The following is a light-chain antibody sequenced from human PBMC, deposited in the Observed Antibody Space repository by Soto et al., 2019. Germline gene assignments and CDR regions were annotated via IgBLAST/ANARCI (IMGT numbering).Light chain of an antibody. CDR2: DAS. CDR3: QQRSTWPRT. J-gene: IGKJ1*01. Sequence: EIVLTQSPATLSLSPGERATLSCRASQSVRNFLAWYQQKPGQAPWLLIYDASNRATGIPARFSGSGSGTDFTLTISSLEPEDFALYYCQQRSTWPRTFGQGTKVEIK. V-gene: IGKV3-11*01. CDR1: QSVRNF.